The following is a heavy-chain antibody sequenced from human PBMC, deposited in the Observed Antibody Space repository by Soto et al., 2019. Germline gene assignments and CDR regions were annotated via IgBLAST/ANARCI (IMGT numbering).Heavy chain of an antibody. V-gene: IGHV3-33*08. CDR3: ARDRGYRTYFDSSGFWADS. D-gene: IGHD3-22*01. Sequence: QVQLVESGGGVAQPGRSLRLSCAASGFTFSNYGMDWVRQAPGKGLEWVAAVVYDGSKKYYADSVKGRFTVSRDNYKNTLFLEMNALRAEDTAVYYCARDRGYRTYFDSSGFWADSWGQGTLVTVSS. CDR2: VVYDGSKK. J-gene: IGHJ4*02. CDR1: GFTFSNYG.